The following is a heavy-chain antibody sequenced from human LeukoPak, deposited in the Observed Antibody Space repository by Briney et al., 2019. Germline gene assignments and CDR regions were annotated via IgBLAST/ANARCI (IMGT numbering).Heavy chain of an antibody. Sequence: GGSLRLSCAASGFTFSNFWISWVRQAPGKGLEWVANIKTDGSATYYADPVKGRFTISRDNAKNSLYLEINSLRVEDTAVYYCVRNLPGTGYWGQGTLVTVSS. CDR1: GFTFSNFW. V-gene: IGHV3-7*01. D-gene: IGHD3-9*01. CDR2: IKTDGSAT. CDR3: VRNLPGTGY. J-gene: IGHJ4*02.